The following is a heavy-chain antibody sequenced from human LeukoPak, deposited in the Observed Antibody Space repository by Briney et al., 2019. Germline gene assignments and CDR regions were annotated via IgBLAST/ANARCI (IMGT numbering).Heavy chain of an antibody. CDR1: GGSFSGYY. CDR3: AKDRGTDDAFDI. CDR2: INHSGST. Sequence: SETLSLTCAVYGGSFSGYYWSWIRQPPGKGLEWIGEINHSGSTNYNPSLKSRVTISVDTSKNQFSLKLSSVTAADTAVYYCAKDRGTDDAFDIWGQGTMVTVSS. D-gene: IGHD1-1*01. V-gene: IGHV4-34*01. J-gene: IGHJ3*02.